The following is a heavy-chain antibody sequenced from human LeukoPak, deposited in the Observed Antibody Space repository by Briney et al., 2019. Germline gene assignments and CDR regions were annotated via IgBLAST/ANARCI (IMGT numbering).Heavy chain of an antibody. D-gene: IGHD5-18*01. CDR3: ARGTLDTAMGRDWFDP. CDR1: GFTFSSYS. V-gene: IGHV3-21*01. Sequence: GGSLRLSCAASGFTFSSYSMNWVRQAPGKGLEWVSSISSSSSYIYYADSVKGRFTISRDNAKNSLYLQMNSLRAEDTAVYYCARGTLDTAMGRDWFDPWGQGTLVTVSS. J-gene: IGHJ5*02. CDR2: ISSSSSYI.